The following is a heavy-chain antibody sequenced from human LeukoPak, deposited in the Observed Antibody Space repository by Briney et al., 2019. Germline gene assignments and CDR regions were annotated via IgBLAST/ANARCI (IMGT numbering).Heavy chain of an antibody. CDR3: ARHLGPSGGNSSNFDY. J-gene: IGHJ4*02. V-gene: IGHV5-51*01. CDR1: GYSFTNFW. D-gene: IGHD4-23*01. CDR2: IYPADSDT. Sequence: GESLKISCKGSGYSFTNFWIGWVRQMPGKGLEWLGIIYPADSDTRYSPSFQGQVTISVDRSITTAYLQWSSLKASDTAMYYCARHLGPSGGNSSNFDYWGQGTLVTVSS.